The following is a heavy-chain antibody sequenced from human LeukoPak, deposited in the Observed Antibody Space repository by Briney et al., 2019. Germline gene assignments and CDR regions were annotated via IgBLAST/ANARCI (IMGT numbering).Heavy chain of an antibody. V-gene: IGHV3-23*01. J-gene: IGHJ4*02. D-gene: IGHD5-18*01. CDR1: GFTFRNYA. CDR2: VSATGGST. CDR3: AKDRAGYTYGYFDY. Sequence: PGGSLRLSCAASGFTFRNYAMSWVRQAPGKGLEWVSTVSATGGSTYYADSVKGRFTISRDDSKSTLFPQMNSLRAEDTAVYYCAKDRAGYTYGYFDYWGQGTLVTVSS.